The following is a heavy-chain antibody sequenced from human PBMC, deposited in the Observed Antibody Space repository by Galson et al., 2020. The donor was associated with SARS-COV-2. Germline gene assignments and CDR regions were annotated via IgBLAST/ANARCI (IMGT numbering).Heavy chain of an antibody. CDR2: IDPYDGNT. CDR1: GYPFTTYG. CDR3: ARDGIWYSSGWLPFHF. J-gene: IGHJ4*02. V-gene: IGHV1-18*04. Sequence: ASVKVSCKASGYPFTTYGISWVRQAPGQGLEWMGWIDPYDGNTNYAQKIQGRVTMTIDTSTSTAYMELRSLRSDDTAVYYCARDGIWYSSGWLPFHFWGQGTPVTVSS. D-gene: IGHD6-19*01.